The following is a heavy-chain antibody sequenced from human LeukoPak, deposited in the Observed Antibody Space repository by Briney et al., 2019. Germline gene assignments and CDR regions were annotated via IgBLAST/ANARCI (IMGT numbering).Heavy chain of an antibody. Sequence: GASVKVSCTASGYTFTGYYMHWVRQAPGQGLEWMGWINPNSCGTNYAQTFQGRVTMTRDTSISTAYMELSRLRSDDTAAYYCARDPGAVAVADSAFDYWGQGTLVTVSS. D-gene: IGHD6-19*01. V-gene: IGHV1-2*02. CDR1: GYTFTGYY. CDR2: INPNSCGT. J-gene: IGHJ4*02. CDR3: ARDPGAVAVADSAFDY.